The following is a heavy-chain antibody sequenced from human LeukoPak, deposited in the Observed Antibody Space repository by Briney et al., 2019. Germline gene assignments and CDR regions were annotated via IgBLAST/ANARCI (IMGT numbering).Heavy chain of an antibody. CDR2: IYSGGST. CDR3: ARVHGDILTGFYLGY. V-gene: IGHV3-53*01. CDR1: GFTVSGNY. D-gene: IGHD3-9*01. Sequence: PGGSLRLSCAASGFTVSGNYMSWVRQAPGKGLEWVSIIYSGGSTYYADSVKGRFTISRDNSKNTLYLQMNSLRAEDTALYYCARVHGDILTGFYLGYWGQGALVTVPS. J-gene: IGHJ4*02.